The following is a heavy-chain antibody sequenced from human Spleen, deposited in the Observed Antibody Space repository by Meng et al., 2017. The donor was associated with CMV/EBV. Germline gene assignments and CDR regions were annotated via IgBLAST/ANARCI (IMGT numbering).Heavy chain of an antibody. CDR1: GGSISSYY. V-gene: IGHV4-59*12. CDR3: ASDDFWGGMDV. CDR2: IYYSGST. Sequence: GSLRLSCTVSGGSISSYYWSWIRQPPGKGLEWIGYIYYSGSTNYNPSLKSRVTISVDTSKNQFSLKLSSVTDADTAVYYCASDDFWGGMDVWGQGTTVTVSS. J-gene: IGHJ6*02. D-gene: IGHD3-3*01.